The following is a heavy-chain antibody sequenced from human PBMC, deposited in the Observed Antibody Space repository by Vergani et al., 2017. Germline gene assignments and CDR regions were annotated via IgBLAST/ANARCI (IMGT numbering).Heavy chain of an antibody. CDR2: FDPEDGET. CDR3: ATDRXGAAAGTKPIYYYGMDV. J-gene: IGHJ6*02. D-gene: IGHD6-13*01. CDR1: GYTLTELS. V-gene: IGHV1-24*01. Sequence: QVQLVQSGAEVKKPGASVTVSCKVSGYTLTELSMHWVRQAPGKGLEWMGGFDPEDGETIYAQKFQGRVTMTEDTSTDTAYMELSSLRSEDTAVYYCATDRXGAAAGTKPIYYYGMDVWGQGTTVTVSS.